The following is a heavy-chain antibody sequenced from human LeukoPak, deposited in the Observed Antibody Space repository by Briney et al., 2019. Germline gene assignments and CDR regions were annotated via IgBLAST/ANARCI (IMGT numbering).Heavy chain of an antibody. Sequence: GASVKVSCKASGYTFTGYYMHWVRQAPGQGLEWMGWINPNSGGTNYAQKFQGRVTMTRDTSISTAYMELSRLRSDDTAVYYCAREGIVVVPAGFDPWGQGTLVTVSS. J-gene: IGHJ5*02. V-gene: IGHV1-2*02. CDR2: INPNSGGT. D-gene: IGHD2-2*01. CDR3: AREGIVVVPAGFDP. CDR1: GYTFTGYY.